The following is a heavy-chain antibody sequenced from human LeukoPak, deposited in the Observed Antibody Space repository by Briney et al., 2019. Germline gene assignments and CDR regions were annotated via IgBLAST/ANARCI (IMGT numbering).Heavy chain of an antibody. CDR2: IYYSGST. CDR3: ARHSGGWADAFDI. J-gene: IGHJ3*02. D-gene: IGHD6-19*01. CDR1: GGSISSSSYY. V-gene: IGHV4-39*01. Sequence: SETLSLTCTVSGGSISSSSYYWGWIRQPPGKGLEWIGSIYYSGSTYYNPSLKSRVTISVDTSKNQFSLKLTSVTAADTAVYYCARHSGGWADAFDIWGQGTMVTVSS.